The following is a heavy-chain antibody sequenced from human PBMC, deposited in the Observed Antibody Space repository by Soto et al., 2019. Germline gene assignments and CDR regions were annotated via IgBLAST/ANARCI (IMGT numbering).Heavy chain of an antibody. V-gene: IGHV3-21*01. J-gene: IGHJ4*02. CDR3: ARDEGIVATPFDY. CDR1: GFTFSSYS. CDR2: ISSSSSYI. D-gene: IGHD5-12*01. Sequence: EVQLVESGGGLVKPGGSLRLSCAASGFTFSSYSMNWVRQAPGKGLEWVSSISSSSSYIYYADSVKGRFTISRDNAKNSLYLQMNSLRAEDTAVYYCARDEGIVATPFDYWGQGTLVTVSS.